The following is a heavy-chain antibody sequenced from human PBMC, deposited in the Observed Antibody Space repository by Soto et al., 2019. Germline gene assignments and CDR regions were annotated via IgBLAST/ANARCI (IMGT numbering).Heavy chain of an antibody. V-gene: IGHV1-2*02. CDR3: ARKRYQGLSDGMDV. J-gene: IGHJ6*02. CDR1: GYTFTGYY. Sequence: QVQLVQSGADVKTPGASVRVSCKASGYTFTGYYVHWVREAPGQGLEWMGWINPETGGTSYAQKFQGRVTLSRDTSINSAYAELGRLMFDEAAGYFCARKRYQGLSDGMDVWGQGTTVTVAS. D-gene: IGHD2-2*01. CDR2: INPETGGT.